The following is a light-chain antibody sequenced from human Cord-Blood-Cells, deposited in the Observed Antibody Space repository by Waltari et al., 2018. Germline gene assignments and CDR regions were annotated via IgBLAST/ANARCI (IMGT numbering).Light chain of an antibody. Sequence: MTQSPSSLSASVGDRVTITCRASQSISSYLNWYQQKPGKAPKLLIYAASSLQSGVPSRFSGSGSGTDFTLTISSLQPEDFATYYCQQSYSTTFGQGTKVEIK. J-gene: IGKJ1*01. CDR3: QQSYSTT. CDR1: QSISSY. CDR2: AAS. V-gene: IGKV1-39*01.